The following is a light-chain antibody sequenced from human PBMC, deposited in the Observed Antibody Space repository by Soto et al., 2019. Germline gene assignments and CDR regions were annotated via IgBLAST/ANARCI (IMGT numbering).Light chain of an antibody. CDR2: AAS. Sequence: EIVLTQSPGTLSLSPGERATLSCRASRSFSSSYLAWYQQKPGQAPRLLIYAASTRATGIPDRFSGSGSATDFTLTISRLEPEHSPVYYCQQYGSSPPYTFGRGTRLEIK. J-gene: IGKJ2*01. CDR3: QQYGSSPPYT. CDR1: RSFSSSY. V-gene: IGKV3-20*01.